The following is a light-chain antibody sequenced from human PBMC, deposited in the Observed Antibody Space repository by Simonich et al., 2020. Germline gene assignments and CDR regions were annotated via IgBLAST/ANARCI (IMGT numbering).Light chain of an antibody. Sequence: NFMLTQPHSVSESPGKTVTISCTRSSGSIASNYVQWYQQRPGSSPPTVIYEDNQRPSGVPDRFSGSIDSSSNSASLTISGLQSEDEADYYCMIWHSSAVVFGGGTKLTVL. V-gene: IGLV6-57*01. CDR1: SGSIASNY. CDR3: MIWHSSAVV. CDR2: EDN. J-gene: IGLJ2*01.